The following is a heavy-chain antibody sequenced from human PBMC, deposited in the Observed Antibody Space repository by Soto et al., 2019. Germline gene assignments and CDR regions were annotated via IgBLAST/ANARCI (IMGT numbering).Heavy chain of an antibody. Sequence: GASVKVSCKASGGTFSSYTISWVRQAPGQGLEWMGRIIPILGIANYAQKFQGRVTITADKSTSTAYMELSSLRSEDTAVYYCARAPPQRQVFDYWGQGTLVTVSS. CDR1: GGTFSSYT. CDR3: ARAPPQRQVFDY. D-gene: IGHD3-10*02. CDR2: IIPILGIA. V-gene: IGHV1-69*02. J-gene: IGHJ4*02.